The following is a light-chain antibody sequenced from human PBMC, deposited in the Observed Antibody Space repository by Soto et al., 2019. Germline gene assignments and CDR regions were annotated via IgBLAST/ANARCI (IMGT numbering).Light chain of an antibody. J-gene: IGKJ3*01. V-gene: IGKV3-20*01. CDR1: QSVSSSY. Sequence: EIVLTQSPGTLSLSPGERATLSCRASQSVSSSYLAWYQQKPGQAPRLLINGASSRATGIPDSFSGSGSGTDFTLTISRLEPEDFAVYYCQQYGSSPFPFGPGTKVDIK. CDR2: GAS. CDR3: QQYGSSPFP.